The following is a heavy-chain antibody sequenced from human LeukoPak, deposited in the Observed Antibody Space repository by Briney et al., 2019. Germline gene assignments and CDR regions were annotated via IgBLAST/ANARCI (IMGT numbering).Heavy chain of an antibody. CDR3: ATLRIVRY. Sequence: GGSLRLSCAASGFTLSSYAISWVRQSPGKGLEWVSAISGSGGSTYYADSVKGRFTISRDNSKNTLYLQMNSLRAEDTAVYYCATLRIVRYWGQGTLVTVSS. CDR2: ISGSGGST. CDR1: GFTLSSYA. V-gene: IGHV3-23*01. J-gene: IGHJ4*02. D-gene: IGHD2-15*01.